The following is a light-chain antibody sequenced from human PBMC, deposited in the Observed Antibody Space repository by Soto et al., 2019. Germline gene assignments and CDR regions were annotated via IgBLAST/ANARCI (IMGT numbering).Light chain of an antibody. CDR2: GAS. CDR3: QQYGGSPQA. CDR1: QSVTRHY. J-gene: IGKJ2*01. Sequence: EIVLTQSPGTLSSSPGERATHSCRASQSVTRHYLAWYQQKPGQAPRILIYGASSRATGIPDRFSGSGSGTDFTLTITRLEPEDFAVYYCQQYGGSPQAFGKGTKLEIK. V-gene: IGKV3-20*01.